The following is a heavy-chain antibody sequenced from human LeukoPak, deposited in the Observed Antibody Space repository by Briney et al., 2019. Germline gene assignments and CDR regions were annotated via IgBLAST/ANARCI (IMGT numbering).Heavy chain of an antibody. D-gene: IGHD1-26*01. CDR2: IYSGGST. Sequence: GRSLRLSCEASGFTFSSYGMHWVRQAPGKGLEWVSVIYSGGSTYYADSVKGRFTISRDNSKNTLYLQMNSLRAEDTAVYYCARDRPYSGSYYGMDVWGQGTTVTVSS. CDR3: ARDRPYSGSYYGMDV. J-gene: IGHJ6*02. V-gene: IGHV3-66*01. CDR1: GFTFSSYG.